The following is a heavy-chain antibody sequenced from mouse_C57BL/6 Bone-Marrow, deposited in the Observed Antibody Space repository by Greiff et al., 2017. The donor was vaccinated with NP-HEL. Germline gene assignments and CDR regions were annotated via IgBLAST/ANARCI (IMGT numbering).Heavy chain of an antibody. CDR1: GFTFTDYY. D-gene: IGHD1-1*01. Sequence: EVKVEESGGGLVQPGGSLSLSCAASGFTFTDYYMSWVRQPPGKALEWLGFIRNKANGYTTEYSASVKGRFTISRDNSQSILYLQMNALRAEDSATYYCARFYYGSSFPMDYWGQGTSVTVSS. CDR2: IRNKANGYTT. V-gene: IGHV7-3*01. CDR3: ARFYYGSSFPMDY. J-gene: IGHJ4*01.